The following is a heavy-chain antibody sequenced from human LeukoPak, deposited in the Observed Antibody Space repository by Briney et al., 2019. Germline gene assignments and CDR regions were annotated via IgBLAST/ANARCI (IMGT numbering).Heavy chain of an antibody. J-gene: IGHJ3*02. CDR3: AESIIAAEERSSPLVKAFDI. CDR1: GGTFTSYG. Sequence: GASVKVSCKASGGTFTSYGINWVRQAPGLGLEWMGRIIPIVGILNYAQKFQGRVTITADESTSTAYMELSSLRSEDTAVYYCAESIIAAEERSSPLVKAFDIWGQGTMVTVSS. D-gene: IGHD6-6*01. V-gene: IGHV1-69*04. CDR2: IIPIVGIL.